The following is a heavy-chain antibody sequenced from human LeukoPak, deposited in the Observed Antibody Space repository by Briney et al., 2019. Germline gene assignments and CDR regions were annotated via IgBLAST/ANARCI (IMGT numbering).Heavy chain of an antibody. Sequence: SVKVSCKASGGTFSSYAISWVRQAPGQGLEWMGRIIPILGIANYAQKFQGRVTITADKSTSTAYMELSSLRSEDTAVYYCATGWIQLWLHDALDIWGQGTMVTVSS. CDR3: ATGWIQLWLHDALDI. D-gene: IGHD5-18*01. CDR2: IIPILGIA. CDR1: GGTFSSYA. V-gene: IGHV1-69*04. J-gene: IGHJ3*02.